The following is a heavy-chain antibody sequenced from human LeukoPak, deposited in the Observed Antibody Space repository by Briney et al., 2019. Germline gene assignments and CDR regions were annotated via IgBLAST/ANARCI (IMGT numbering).Heavy chain of an antibody. V-gene: IGHV3-66*02. J-gene: IGHJ4*02. CDR2: INNDGRT. D-gene: IGHD2-2*01. CDR3: ARELRGYCSTASCPFRY. CDR1: GFTVSNNY. Sequence: GGSQSPSCAASGFTVSNNYMSWVRQHPRSGLGWVSVINNDGRTYSADPVKGRFTISRDNSKNTLYLQMNSLRTEDTAVYYCARELRGYCSTASCPFRYWGEGALVTVSS.